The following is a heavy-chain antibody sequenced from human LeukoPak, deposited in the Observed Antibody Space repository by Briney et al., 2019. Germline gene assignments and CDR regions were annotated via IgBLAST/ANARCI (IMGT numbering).Heavy chain of an antibody. J-gene: IGHJ6*02. V-gene: IGHV3-30*18. CDR3: AKDLDYGDYYGVDV. Sequence: GGSLRLSCAASGFTFSSYGMPWVRQAPGKGLEWVAVISYDGSNKYYADSVKGRFTISRDNSKNTLYLQMNSLRAEDTAVYYCAKDLDYGDYYGVDVWGQGTTVTVSS. CDR2: ISYDGSNK. CDR1: GFTFSSYG. D-gene: IGHD4-17*01.